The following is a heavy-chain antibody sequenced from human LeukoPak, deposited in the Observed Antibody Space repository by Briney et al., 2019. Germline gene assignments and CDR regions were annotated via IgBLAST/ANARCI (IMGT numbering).Heavy chain of an antibody. CDR2: IIPILGIA. V-gene: IGHV1-69*04. CDR1: GGTFSSYA. Sequence: GSSVEVSCKASGGTFSSYAISWVRQAPGQGLEWMGRIIPILGIANYAQKFQGRVTITADKSTSTAYMELSSLRSEDTAVYYCAAGQSDFWSGYYVRWGQGTLVTVSS. D-gene: IGHD3-3*01. CDR3: AAGQSDFWSGYYVR. J-gene: IGHJ4*02.